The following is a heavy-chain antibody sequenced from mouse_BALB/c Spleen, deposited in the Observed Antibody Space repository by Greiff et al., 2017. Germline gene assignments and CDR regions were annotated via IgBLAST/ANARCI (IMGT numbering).Heavy chain of an antibody. CDR1: GYAFTNYL. CDR3: ARRSGNYDYFDY. J-gene: IGHJ2*01. Sequence: VQLQQSGAELVRPGTSVTVSCKASGYAFTNYLIEWVKQRPGQGLEWIGVINPGSGGTNYNEKFKGKATLTADKSSSTAYMQLSSLTSDDSAVYFCARRSGNYDYFDYWGQGTTLTVSS. CDR2: INPGSGGT. V-gene: IGHV1-54*01. D-gene: IGHD2-1*01.